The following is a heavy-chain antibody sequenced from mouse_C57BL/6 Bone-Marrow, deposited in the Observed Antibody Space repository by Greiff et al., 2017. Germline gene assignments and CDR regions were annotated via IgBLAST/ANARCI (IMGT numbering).Heavy chain of an antibody. CDR2: IHPNSGST. CDR3: ARPANWAWFAY. Sequence: QVQLQQPGAELVKPRASVKLSCKASGYTFTSYWMHWVKQRPGQGLEWIGMIHPNSGSTNYNEKFKSKATLTVDKSSSTAYMQLSSLTSEDSAVYYCARPANWAWFAYWGQGTLVTVSA. CDR1: GYTFTSYW. V-gene: IGHV1-64*01. D-gene: IGHD4-1*01. J-gene: IGHJ3*01.